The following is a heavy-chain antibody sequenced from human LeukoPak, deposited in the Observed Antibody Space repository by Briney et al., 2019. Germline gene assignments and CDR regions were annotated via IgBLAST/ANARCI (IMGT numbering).Heavy chain of an antibody. J-gene: IGHJ4*02. Sequence: PGGSLRLSCAASGFTFDDYAMHWVRQAPGKGLEWVSGISWNSGSIGYADSVKGRFTISRDNAKNSLYLQMNSLKAEDTALYYCAKDRSSSWYLAGFDYWGQGTLVTVSS. V-gene: IGHV3-9*01. CDR1: GFTFDDYA. D-gene: IGHD6-13*01. CDR2: ISWNSGSI. CDR3: AKDRSSSWYLAGFDY.